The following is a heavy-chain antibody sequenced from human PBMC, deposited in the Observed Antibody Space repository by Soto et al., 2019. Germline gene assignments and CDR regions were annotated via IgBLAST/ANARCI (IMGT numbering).Heavy chain of an antibody. CDR3: ARAVVRITMIRGTPSEIDY. D-gene: IGHD3-10*01. J-gene: IGHJ4*02. CDR1: GGSISSGGYY. V-gene: IGHV4-31*03. Sequence: PSETLSLTCTVSGGSISSGGYYWSWIRQHPGKGLEWIGYIYYSGSTYYNPSLKSRVTISVDTSKNQFSLKLSSVTAADTAVYYCARAVVRITMIRGTPSEIDYWGQGTLVTVSS. CDR2: IYYSGST.